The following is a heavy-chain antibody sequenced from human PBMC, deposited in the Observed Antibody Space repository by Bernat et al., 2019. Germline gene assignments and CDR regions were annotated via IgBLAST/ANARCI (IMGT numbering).Heavy chain of an antibody. V-gene: IGHV1-18*01. J-gene: IGHJ4*02. CDR3: ARGTTVILTHLDY. Sequence: QVQLVQSGPEVKRPGDPVKVSCEASGYTFNTYSLTWVRQAPGQGLEWMGWLSAYNGDTSAAQKFQGRVTMTADTSTRTACMELRSLTSDDTAVYYYARGTTVILTHLDYWGQGTPVTDSS. CDR2: LSAYNGDT. CDR1: GYTFNTYS. D-gene: IGHD3-16*01.